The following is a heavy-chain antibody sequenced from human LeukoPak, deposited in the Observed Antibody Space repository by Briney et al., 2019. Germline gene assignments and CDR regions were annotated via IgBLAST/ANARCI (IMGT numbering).Heavy chain of an antibody. CDR1: GGTFSSYA. Sequence: ASVKVSCKASGGTFSSYAISWVRQAPGQGLEWMGGIIPIFGTANYAQKFQGRVTITADESTSTAYMELSSLRSEDTAVYYCAKVIAAAGRDYWGQGTLVTVSS. V-gene: IGHV1-69*13. D-gene: IGHD6-13*01. J-gene: IGHJ4*02. CDR2: IIPIFGTA. CDR3: AKVIAAAGRDY.